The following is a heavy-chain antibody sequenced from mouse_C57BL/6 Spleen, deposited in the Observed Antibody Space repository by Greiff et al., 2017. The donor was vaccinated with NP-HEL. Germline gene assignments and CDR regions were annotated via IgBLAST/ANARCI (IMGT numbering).Heavy chain of an antibody. Sequence: EVKLVESEGGLVQPGSSMKLSCTASGFTFSDYYMAWVRQVPEKGLEWVANINYDGSSTYYLDSLKSRFIISRDNAKNILYLQMSSLKSEDTATYYCARERGGFDYWGQGTTLTVSS. J-gene: IGHJ2*01. CDR3: ARERGGFDY. CDR1: GFTFSDYY. V-gene: IGHV5-16*01. CDR2: INYDGSST.